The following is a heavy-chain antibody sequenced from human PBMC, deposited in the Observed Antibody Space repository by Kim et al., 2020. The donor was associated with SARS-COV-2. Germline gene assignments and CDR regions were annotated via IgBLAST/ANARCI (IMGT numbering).Heavy chain of an antibody. Sequence: GGSLRLSCAASGFTFSSYGMHWVRQAPGKGLEWVAVISYDGSNKYYADSVKGRFTISRDNSKNTLYLQMNSLRAEDTAVYYCAKDRELLYGSGSPTFDYWGQGTLVTVSS. J-gene: IGHJ4*02. CDR3: AKDRELLYGSGSPTFDY. CDR1: GFTFSSYG. D-gene: IGHD3-10*01. V-gene: IGHV3-30*18. CDR2: ISYDGSNK.